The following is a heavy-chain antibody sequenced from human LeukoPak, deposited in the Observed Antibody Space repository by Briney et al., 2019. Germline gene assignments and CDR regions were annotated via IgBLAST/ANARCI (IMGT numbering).Heavy chain of an antibody. CDR1: GFTFSSYE. D-gene: IGHD2/OR15-2a*01. J-gene: IGHJ5*02. V-gene: IGHV3-48*03. CDR3: ARALLRLNWFDP. CDR2: ISSSGSTI. Sequence: PGGSLRLSCAASGFTFSSYEMNWVRQAPGKGLEWVSYISSSGSTIYYADSVKGRFTISRDNAKNSLHLQMDSLRAEDTAVYYCARALLRLNWFDPWGQGTLVTVSS.